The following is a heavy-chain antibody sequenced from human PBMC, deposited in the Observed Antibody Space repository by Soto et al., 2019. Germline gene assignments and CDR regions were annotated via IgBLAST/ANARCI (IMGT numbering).Heavy chain of an antibody. CDR2: IYYSGST. D-gene: IGHD3-16*01. J-gene: IGHJ4*02. Sequence: SETLSLTCTVSGGSISSGGYYWSWIRQHPGKGLEWIGYIYYSGSTYYNPSLKSRVTISVDTSKNQFSLKLSSVTAADTAVYYCARDSGGGPDYWGQGTLVTAPQ. V-gene: IGHV4-31*03. CDR1: GGSISSGGYY. CDR3: ARDSGGGPDY.